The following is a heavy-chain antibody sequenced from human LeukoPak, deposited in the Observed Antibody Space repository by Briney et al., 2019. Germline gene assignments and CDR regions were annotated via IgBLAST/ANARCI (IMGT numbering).Heavy chain of an antibody. CDR2: IWSNGNEK. CDR3: AREKVIIGITRDSFDM. D-gene: IGHD1-7*01. CDR1: GFTFSTYV. Sequence: PGRSLRLSCAASGFTFSTYVMHWVRQAPGKGLEWVALIWSNGNEKYYADSVKGRFTISRDNSKNTLYVEMNSLRAEDTAVYYCAREKVIIGITRDSFDMWGQGTMVTVSS. V-gene: IGHV3-33*01. J-gene: IGHJ3*02.